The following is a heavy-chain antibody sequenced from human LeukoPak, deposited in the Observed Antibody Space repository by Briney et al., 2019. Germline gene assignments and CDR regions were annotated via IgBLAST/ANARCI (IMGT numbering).Heavy chain of an antibody. CDR3: ARNRIAAREYFDY. CDR1: GFTFSSYS. D-gene: IGHD6-6*01. CDR2: ISSSSSTI. Sequence: GGPLRLSCAASGFTFSSYSMNWVRQAPGKGLEWGSYISSSSSTIYYADSVKGRFTISRDNAKNSLYLQMNTLRAEDTAVYYCARNRIAAREYFDYWGQGTLVTVSS. J-gene: IGHJ4*02. V-gene: IGHV3-48*01.